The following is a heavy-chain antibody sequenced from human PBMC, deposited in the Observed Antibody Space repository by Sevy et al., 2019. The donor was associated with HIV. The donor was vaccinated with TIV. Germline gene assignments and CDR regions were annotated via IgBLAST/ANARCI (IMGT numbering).Heavy chain of an antibody. J-gene: IGHJ4*02. D-gene: IGHD3-16*01. CDR3: ARGVTERGIYYFDH. Sequence: GGSLRLSCAASGFTVSSNYMSWVRQAPGKELEWVSVINSGGGAGTHYADSVKGRITISRDNSKNTLYLQMNSLRDEDTAVYYCARGVTERGIYYFDHWGQGILVTVSS. V-gene: IGHV3-53*01. CDR2: INSGGGAGT. CDR1: GFTVSSNY.